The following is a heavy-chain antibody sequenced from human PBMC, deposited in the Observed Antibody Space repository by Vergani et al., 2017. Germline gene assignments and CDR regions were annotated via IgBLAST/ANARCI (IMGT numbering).Heavy chain of an antibody. CDR2: ISSSSSYI. J-gene: IGHJ4*02. V-gene: IGHV3-21*01. CDR1: GFTFSSYS. D-gene: IGHD5-18*01. Sequence: EVQLVESGGGLVKPGGSLRLSCAASGFTFSSYSMNWVRQAPGKGLEWVSYISSSSSYIYYADSVKGRFTFCRDNAKNSLYLQMNSLRAEDTAVYYCARVGYSYGWVGDYWGQGTLVTVSS. CDR3: ARVGYSYGWVGDY.